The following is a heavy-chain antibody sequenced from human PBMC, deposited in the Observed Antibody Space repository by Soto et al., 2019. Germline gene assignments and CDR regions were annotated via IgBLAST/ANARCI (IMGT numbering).Heavy chain of an antibody. J-gene: IGHJ3*02. Sequence: GGSLRLSCAASGFTLRNYCMNWVRQAPGKGLEWVASISFDGSDKYSADSVKGRFTISRDISKNTLFLQMNSLRAEDKAVYYCAKDITSYAPEAFDIWGQGTMVTVSS. CDR2: ISFDGSDK. D-gene: IGHD1-20*01. CDR1: GFTLRNYC. V-gene: IGHV3-30*18. CDR3: AKDITSYAPEAFDI.